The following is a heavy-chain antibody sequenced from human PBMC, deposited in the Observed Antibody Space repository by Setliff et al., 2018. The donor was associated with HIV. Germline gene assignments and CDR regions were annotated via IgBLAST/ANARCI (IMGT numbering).Heavy chain of an antibody. V-gene: IGHV4-34*01. Sequence: PSETLSLTCAVYGGSFSGYYWSWIRQPPGKGLEWIGEINHSGSTNYNPSLKGRVTISLDTSNNQFSLKVNSVTAADTAIYYCARGGPTVAYGVDVWGQGTTVTVSS. CDR2: INHSGST. CDR1: GGSFSGYY. CDR3: ARGGPTVAYGVDV. D-gene: IGHD4-17*01. J-gene: IGHJ6*02.